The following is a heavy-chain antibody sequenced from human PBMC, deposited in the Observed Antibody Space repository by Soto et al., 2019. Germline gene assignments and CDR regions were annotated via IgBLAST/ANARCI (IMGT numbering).Heavy chain of an antibody. CDR1: SGSISTRNW. CDR2: VYHSGSI. CDR3: ARGTGTTESPYDS. D-gene: IGHD1-1*01. V-gene: IGHV4-4*02. Sequence: QVQLQESGPGLVKPSETLSLTCTVSSGSISTRNWWSWVRQSPGKGLAWIGEVYHSGSINYSPSFTSRLTISVDKSKNQFSLKLRSVTAADTAVYYCARGTGTTESPYDSWGQGTLVTVSS. J-gene: IGHJ4*02.